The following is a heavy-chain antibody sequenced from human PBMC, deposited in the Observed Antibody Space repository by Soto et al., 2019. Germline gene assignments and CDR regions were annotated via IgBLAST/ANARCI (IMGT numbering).Heavy chain of an antibody. J-gene: IGHJ4*02. CDR1: GFSLTSNAVG. V-gene: IGHV2-5*02. D-gene: IGHD6-19*01. CDR3: AHGSGWLFDF. CDR2: IYWDDDN. Sequence: QITLKESGPTLVKPTQTLTLTCTFSGFSLTSNAVGVGWFRQPPGKALEGLAIIYWDDDNHYSPSLKRRRTFTKDTSKNQVVLIMNNMDPVDTATYYCAHGSGWLFDFWGQGTLVTVSS.